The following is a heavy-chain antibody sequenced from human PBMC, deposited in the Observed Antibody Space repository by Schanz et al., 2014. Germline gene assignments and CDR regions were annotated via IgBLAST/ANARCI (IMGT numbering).Heavy chain of an antibody. Sequence: QVQLVQSGAEVKKPGASVKVSCKASGYTFISYFIHWVRQAPGQGLEWMGIINPTGGSTSYAQRFQGRVTVTRDTSTSTVYMELSSLTSADTAVYYCARGFLASGGKTFDCWGQGTLVTVSS. CDR1: GYTFISYF. D-gene: IGHD1-26*01. CDR2: INPTGGST. J-gene: IGHJ4*02. V-gene: IGHV1-46*01. CDR3: ARGFLASGGKTFDC.